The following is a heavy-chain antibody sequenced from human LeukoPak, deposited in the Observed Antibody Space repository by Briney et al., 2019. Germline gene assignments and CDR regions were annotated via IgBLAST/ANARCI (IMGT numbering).Heavy chain of an antibody. D-gene: IGHD3-10*01. CDR1: GFTFRSYS. CDR3: AKDLDGSGTYYADY. CDR2: ISTRSDTI. Sequence: GGSLRLSCAAAGFTFRSYSMDWVRQSPGKGLEWLSHISTRSDTIYYADSVKGRFTISRDNAKNSLYLQMNSLRDEDTAVYYCAKDLDGSGTYYADYWGQGTLVTVSS. J-gene: IGHJ4*02. V-gene: IGHV3-48*02.